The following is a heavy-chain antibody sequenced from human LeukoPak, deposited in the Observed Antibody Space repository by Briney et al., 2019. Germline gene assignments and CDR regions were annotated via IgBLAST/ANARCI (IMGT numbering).Heavy chain of an antibody. CDR3: ARLLGYCSGGSCYSIRFDY. CDR1: GFTFSSYW. CDR2: IKQDGSEK. D-gene: IGHD2-15*01. J-gene: IGHJ4*02. V-gene: IGHV3-7*01. Sequence: GGSLRLSCAASGFTFSSYWMSWVRQAPGKGLEWVANIKQDGSEKYYVDSVKGRLTISRDNAKNSLYLQMNSLRAEDTAVYYCARLLGYCSGGSCYSIRFDYWGQGTRVTVSS.